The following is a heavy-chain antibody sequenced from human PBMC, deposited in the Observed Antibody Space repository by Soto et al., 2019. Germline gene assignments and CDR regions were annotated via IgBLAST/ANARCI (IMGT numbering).Heavy chain of an antibody. Sequence: VGSLRLSCAASGFTFSSYGMHWVRQAPGKGLEWVAIISYDGSNTYYADSVKGRFTISRDNSKNTLYLQMNSLRAEDTSVYYCAKEGGLSGSYYISSSYYFDYWGQGTLVTVSS. CDR1: GFTFSSYG. V-gene: IGHV3-30*18. D-gene: IGHD1-26*01. J-gene: IGHJ4*02. CDR2: ISYDGSNT. CDR3: AKEGGLSGSYYISSSYYFDY.